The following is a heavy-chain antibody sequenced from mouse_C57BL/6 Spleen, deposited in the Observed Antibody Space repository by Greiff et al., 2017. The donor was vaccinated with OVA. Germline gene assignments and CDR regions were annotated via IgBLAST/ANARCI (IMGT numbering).Heavy chain of an antibody. J-gene: IGHJ2*01. D-gene: IGHD2-2*01. Sequence: EVKLVESGGGLVQPGGSLKLSCAASGFTFSDYGMAWVRQAPRKGPEWVAFISNLAYSIYYADTVTGRFTISRANAKNTLYLEMSSLRSEDTAMYYCARGYNGYDGYFDYWGQGTTLTVSS. CDR3: ARGYNGYDGYFDY. CDR1: GFTFSDYG. V-gene: IGHV5-15*01. CDR2: ISNLAYSI.